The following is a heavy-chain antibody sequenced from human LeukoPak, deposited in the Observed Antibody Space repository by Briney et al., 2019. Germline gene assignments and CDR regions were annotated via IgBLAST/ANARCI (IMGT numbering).Heavy chain of an antibody. V-gene: IGHV3-23*01. D-gene: IGHD2-2*01. CDR3: AKEGKDCSSTSCRDY. CDR1: GFTFSSYA. J-gene: IGHJ4*02. Sequence: GGSLRLSCAASGFTFSSYAMSWVRQAPGKGLEWVSAISGSGDSTYYADSVKGRFTISRDNSKNTLYLQMNSLRAEDTAVYYCAKEGKDCSSTSCRDYWGQGTLVTVSS. CDR2: ISGSGDST.